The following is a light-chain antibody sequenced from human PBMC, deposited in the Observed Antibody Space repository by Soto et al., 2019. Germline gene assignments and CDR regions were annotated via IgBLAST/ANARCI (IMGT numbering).Light chain of an antibody. CDR3: SSYTTGSTLYV. J-gene: IGLJ1*01. CDR1: SNDIGAYKY. V-gene: IGLV2-14*01. CDR2: EVS. Sequence: QSALTQPASVSGSPGQSITISCTGSSNDIGAYKYVSWYQQYPGKAPKLIIFEVSNRPSGVSNRFSGSKSRNTASLTIAGLQAEDEADYHCSSYTTGSTLYVFGGGTK.